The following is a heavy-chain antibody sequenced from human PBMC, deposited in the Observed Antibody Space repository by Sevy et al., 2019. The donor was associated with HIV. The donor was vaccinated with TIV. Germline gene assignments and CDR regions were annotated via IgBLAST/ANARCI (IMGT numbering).Heavy chain of an antibody. Sequence: GGSLRLSCVASGFTFSDAWMTWVHQAPGKELERIAFINEDGSRLGYVDSVRGRFTISRENTKNSLYLQMNSLRAEDTAVYFCVRDRAYSALDYWGQGTLVTVSS. CDR2: INEDGSRL. J-gene: IGHJ4*02. D-gene: IGHD5-18*01. V-gene: IGHV3-7*01. CDR1: GFTFSDAW. CDR3: VRDRAYSALDY.